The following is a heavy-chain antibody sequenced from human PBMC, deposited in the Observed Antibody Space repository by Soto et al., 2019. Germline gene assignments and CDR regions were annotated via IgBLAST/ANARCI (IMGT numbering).Heavy chain of an antibody. CDR1: GASVTSGGYY. CDR3: ARTRNGGSWAAWF. V-gene: IGHV4-61*08. CDR2: IIYNWAT. Sequence: QVQLQESGPGLVKPSETLSLTCTVSGASVTSGGYYWSWIRQPPGKGLEWIGCIIYNWATKYNPSLESRVTMSVDTSKNQFLLKLSSVTAADTAVYYCARTRNGGSWAAWFWGQGTLVTVSS. J-gene: IGHJ4*02. D-gene: IGHD2-15*01.